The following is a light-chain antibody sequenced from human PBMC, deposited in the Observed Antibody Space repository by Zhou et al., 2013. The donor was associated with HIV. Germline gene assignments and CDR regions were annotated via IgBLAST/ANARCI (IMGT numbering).Light chain of an antibody. CDR1: LSISGY. Sequence: DIQMTQSPSSLSASVGDRVTITCRTGLSISGYLNWYQQKPGKAPRLLIYAAGILQRGVPSRFSGSGSGTEFTLTINSLQPEDFATYFCQQTYGSPLTFGGGTEGGGQT. CDR2: AAG. J-gene: IGKJ4*01. V-gene: IGKV1-39*01. CDR3: QQTYGSPLT.